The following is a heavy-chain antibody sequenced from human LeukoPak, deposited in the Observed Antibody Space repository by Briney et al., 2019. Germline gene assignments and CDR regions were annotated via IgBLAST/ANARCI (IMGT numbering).Heavy chain of an antibody. J-gene: IGHJ5*02. Sequence: PSETLSLTYTLSGRSISSYYWSWILQPPRKGLEWIGYIYYSGSTNYNPSLKSRVTISVDTSKNQFSLKLSSVTAADTAVYYCARVSYYDSSGYPNPNWFDPWGQGTLVTVSS. CDR1: GRSISSYY. D-gene: IGHD3-22*01. CDR2: IYYSGST. V-gene: IGHV4-59*01. CDR3: ARVSYYDSSGYPNPNWFDP.